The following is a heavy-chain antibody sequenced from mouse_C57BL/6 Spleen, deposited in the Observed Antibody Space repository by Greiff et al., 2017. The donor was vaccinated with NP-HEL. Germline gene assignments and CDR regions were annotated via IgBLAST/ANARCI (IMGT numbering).Heavy chain of an antibody. CDR3: AREAGNWYFDV. V-gene: IGHV1-82*01. Sequence: VKLQESGPELVKPGASVKISCKASGYAFSSSWMNWVKQRPGKGLEWIGRIYPGDGDTNYNGKFKGKATLTADKSSSTAYMQLSSLTSEDSAVYFCAREAGNWYFDVWGTGTTVTVSS. CDR2: IYPGDGDT. J-gene: IGHJ1*03. CDR1: GYAFSSSW.